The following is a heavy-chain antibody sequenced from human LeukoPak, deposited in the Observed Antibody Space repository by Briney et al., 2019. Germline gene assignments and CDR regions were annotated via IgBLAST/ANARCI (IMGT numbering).Heavy chain of an antibody. CDR2: ISPNGVYT. V-gene: IGHV3-64*01. D-gene: IGHD2-2*01. J-gene: IGHJ6*04. CDR3: ARRGCSSTSCYAVPDV. CDR1: GFTFSNYA. Sequence: TGGSLRLSCAASGFTFSNYAMHWVRQAPGKGLEYVSAISPNGVYTYYANSVKGRFTISRDNSKNTLYLQMGSLRAEDMAVYYCARRGCSSTSCYAVPDVWGKGTTVAVSS.